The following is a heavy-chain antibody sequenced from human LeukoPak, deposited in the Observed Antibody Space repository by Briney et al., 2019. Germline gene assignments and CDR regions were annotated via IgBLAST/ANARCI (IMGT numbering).Heavy chain of an antibody. D-gene: IGHD6-19*01. V-gene: IGHV3-11*01. J-gene: IGHJ4*02. CDR2: ISSRGSSI. CDR3: ARDGKAVAADFDY. CDR1: GFTFSDYY. Sequence: GGSLRLSCAASGFTFSDYYMSWIRQAPGKGLEWVSYISSRGSSIYYADSLKGRFTISRDNAKNSLYLQMNSLRPEDTAVYYCARDGKAVAADFDYWGQGTLVTVSS.